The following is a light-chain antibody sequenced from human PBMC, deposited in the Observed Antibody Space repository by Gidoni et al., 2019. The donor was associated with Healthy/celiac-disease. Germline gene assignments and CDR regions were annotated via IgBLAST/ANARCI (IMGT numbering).Light chain of an antibody. CDR2: EVS. J-gene: IGLJ2*01. CDR3: SSYTSSSTRV. Sequence: QSALTQPASVSGSPGQSITISFTGTSSDVGGYNYVPWYQQHPGKHPNIMMYEVSNRPSGVSNRFSGSKSGNTTSLTISGLQDEDEDDYYCSSYTSSSTRVFGGGTKLTVL. V-gene: IGLV2-14*01. CDR1: SSDVGGYNY.